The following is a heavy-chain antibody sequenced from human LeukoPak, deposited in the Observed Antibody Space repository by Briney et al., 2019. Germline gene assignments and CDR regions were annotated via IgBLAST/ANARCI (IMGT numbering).Heavy chain of an antibody. J-gene: IGHJ4*02. CDR3: ARGLIGESDY. V-gene: IGHV3-23*01. D-gene: IGHD3-10*01. Sequence: GGSLRLSCAASGFTFSSYAMSWVRQAPGKGLEWVSAISGSGGTTYYADSVKGRFTIPRDNAKNSLHLQMNSLRAEDTAVYYCARGLIGESDYWGQGTLVTVSS. CDR2: ISGSGGTT. CDR1: GFTFSSYA.